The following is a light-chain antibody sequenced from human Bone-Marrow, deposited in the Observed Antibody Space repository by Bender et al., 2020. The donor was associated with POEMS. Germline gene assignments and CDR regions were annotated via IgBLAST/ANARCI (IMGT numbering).Light chain of an antibody. CDR2: DVY. J-gene: IGLJ1*01. CDR3: NSFTTSSTYV. V-gene: IGLV2-14*01. CDR1: SSDFGDFSS. Sequence: QFALTQPASVSGSPGQSITISCTGTSSDFGDFSSVSWHQQHPGKAPKLMIYDVYERPSGVSNRFSGSKSGNTASLTISGLQAEDEADYFCNSFTTSSTYVFGTGTKVTVL.